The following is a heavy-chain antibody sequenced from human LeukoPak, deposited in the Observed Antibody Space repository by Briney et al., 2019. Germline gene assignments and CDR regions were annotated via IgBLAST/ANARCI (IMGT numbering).Heavy chain of an antibody. CDR2: INTNTGNP. Sequence: GASVKVSCKASGYTFTSYAMNWVRQAPGQGLEWMGWINTNTGNPTYAQGFTGRFVFSLDTSVSTAYLQISSLKAEDTAVYYCAAIRDWNGWYYFDYWGQGTLVTVSS. CDR3: AAIRDWNGWYYFDY. CDR1: GYTFTSYA. J-gene: IGHJ4*02. V-gene: IGHV7-4-1*02. D-gene: IGHD1-1*01.